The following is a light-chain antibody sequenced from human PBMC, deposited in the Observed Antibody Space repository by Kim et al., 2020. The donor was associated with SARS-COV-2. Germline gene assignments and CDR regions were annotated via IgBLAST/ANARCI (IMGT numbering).Light chain of an antibody. CDR1: NSNIGSNT. V-gene: IGLV1-44*01. CDR2: NNS. J-gene: IGLJ3*02. Sequence: QSVLTQPPSASGTPGQRVTISCSGSNSNIGSNTVHWYQHLPGTAPKLLIYNNSQRPSGVPDRFSGSKSGTSASLAISGLQSEDEADYYCAGWDDSLNAWVFGGGTKVTVL. CDR3: AGWDDSLNAWV.